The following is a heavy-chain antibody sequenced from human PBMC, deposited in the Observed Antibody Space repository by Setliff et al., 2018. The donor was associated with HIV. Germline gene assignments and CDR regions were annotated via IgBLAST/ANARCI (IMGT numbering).Heavy chain of an antibody. Sequence: SETLSLTCSVSGASITRGGDFWSWIRQHPGKGLEWIGYIYHTGKTYYNPSLQSRIIMSLDMSQNQFSLKLSSVTAADTAVYYCAKEGNSVDNWLDPWGPGTLVTVSS. D-gene: IGHD1-26*01. CDR2: IYHTGKT. V-gene: IGHV4-31*03. CDR1: GASITRGGDF. J-gene: IGHJ5*02. CDR3: AKEGNSVDNWLDP.